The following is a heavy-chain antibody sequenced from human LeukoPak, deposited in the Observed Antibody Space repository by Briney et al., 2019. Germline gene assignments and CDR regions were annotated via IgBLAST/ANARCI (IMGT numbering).Heavy chain of an antibody. V-gene: IGHV3-9*01. J-gene: IGHJ4*02. Sequence: GGSLRLSCAASGFTFDDYAMHWVRQAPGKGLEWVSGISWNSGSIGYADSVKGRFTISRDNSKNTLYLQMNSLRAEDTAVYYCAKELSAVTTEFDYWGQGTLVTVSS. CDR2: ISWNSGSI. CDR3: AKELSAVTTEFDY. D-gene: IGHD4-11*01. CDR1: GFTFDDYA.